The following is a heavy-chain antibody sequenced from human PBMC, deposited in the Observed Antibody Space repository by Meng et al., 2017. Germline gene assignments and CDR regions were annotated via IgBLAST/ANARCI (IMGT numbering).Heavy chain of an antibody. CDR3: AGAADGMNAFDI. Sequence: SVNVSCKPSGYPFTSYYMHLVRQAPGQGLEWMGIINPSGGSTSHAQKFQGRVTMTRETSTSTDYMELSRLRSEDTAVYYCAGAADGMNAFDIWGQGTMVTVSS. CDR2: INPSGGST. CDR1: GYPFTSYY. V-gene: IGHV1-46*01. D-gene: IGHD6-13*01. J-gene: IGHJ3*02.